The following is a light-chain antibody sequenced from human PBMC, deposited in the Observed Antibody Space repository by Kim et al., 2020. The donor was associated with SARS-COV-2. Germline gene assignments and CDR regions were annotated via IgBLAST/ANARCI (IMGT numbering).Light chain of an antibody. CDR2: EDN. CDR1: SGSIASNY. Sequence: NFMLTQPHSVSESPGKTVTISCTRSSGSIASNYVQWYQQRPGSAPTTVIYEDNQRPSGVPDRFSGSIDSSSNSASPTISGLKTEEEADYYCQSYDSSYHNWVFGGGTQLTVL. V-gene: IGLV6-57*04. CDR3: QSYDSSYHNWV. J-gene: IGLJ3*02.